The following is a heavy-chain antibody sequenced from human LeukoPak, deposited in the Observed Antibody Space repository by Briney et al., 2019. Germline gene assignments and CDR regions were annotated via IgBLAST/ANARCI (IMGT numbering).Heavy chain of an antibody. V-gene: IGHV1-8*01. D-gene: IGHD2-8*02. CDR2: MNPNSGKT. CDR3: ARDRPRLSGVCYMSAWHI. CDR1: GYTFTSYD. Sequence: ASVKVSCKASGYTFTSYDIHWVRLDPGRGLDYLGWMNPNSGKTGYTQKFQGRFSMTRDTSISTAYLELNSLTSEDTAVYYCARDRPRLSGVCYMSAWHIWGQGTMITVSS. J-gene: IGHJ3*02.